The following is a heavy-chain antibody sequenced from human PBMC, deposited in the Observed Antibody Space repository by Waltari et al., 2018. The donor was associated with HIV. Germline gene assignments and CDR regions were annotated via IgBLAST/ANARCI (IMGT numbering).Heavy chain of an antibody. CDR3: AAYYYDSSGYGGYYYGMDV. Sequence: QVQLQESGPGLVKPSQTLSLTCTVSGGSISSGSSYWSWIRPPAGKGLEWIGRIYTSGSTNYNPSLKSRVTISVDTSKNQFSLKLSSVTAADTAVYYCAAYYYDSSGYGGYYYGMDVWGQGTTVTVSS. D-gene: IGHD3-22*01. J-gene: IGHJ6*02. V-gene: IGHV4-61*02. CDR2: IYTSGST. CDR1: GGSISSGSSY.